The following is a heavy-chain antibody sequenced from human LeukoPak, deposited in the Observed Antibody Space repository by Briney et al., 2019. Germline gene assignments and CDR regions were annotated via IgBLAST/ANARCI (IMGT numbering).Heavy chain of an antibody. V-gene: IGHV3-74*01. CDR1: GFTFSSYW. Sequence: GGSLRLSCAASGFTFSSYWMHWVRQAPGKGLVWVSRINSDGSSTSYADSVKGRFTISRDNAKNTLYLQMNSLRAEDTPVYYCARKVTKEWLDVFDAFDIWGQGTIVTVSS. CDR3: ARKVTKEWLDVFDAFDI. J-gene: IGHJ3*02. CDR2: INSDGSST. D-gene: IGHD6-19*01.